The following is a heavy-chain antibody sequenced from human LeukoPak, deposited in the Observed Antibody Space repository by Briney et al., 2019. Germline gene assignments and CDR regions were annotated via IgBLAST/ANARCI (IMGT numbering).Heavy chain of an antibody. CDR2: ISGSGGGIT. CDR3: ARDLASQVDTAMVG. D-gene: IGHD5-18*01. Sequence: TGGSLRLSCAASGFTFSSYAMSWVRQAPGKGLEWVSGISGSGGGITYYTDSVKGRFTISRDNPKNTLYLQMNSLRAEDTAVYYCARDLASQVDTAMVGWGQGTLVTVSS. V-gene: IGHV3-23*01. J-gene: IGHJ4*02. CDR1: GFTFSSYA.